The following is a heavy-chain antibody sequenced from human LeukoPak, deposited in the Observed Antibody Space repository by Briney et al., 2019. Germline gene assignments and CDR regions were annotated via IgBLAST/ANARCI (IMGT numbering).Heavy chain of an antibody. Sequence: SETLSLTCVVSAYSITSGDYWAWIRPPPGKGLEWIGSIYNSVSTSYNPSLKSRVTMSLDPSKNQFSLNLRSVTAADTAVYYCARNMSTEGWFDSWGRGTLVTVSS. CDR2: IYNSVST. J-gene: IGHJ5*01. CDR1: AYSITSGDY. CDR3: ARNMSTEGWFDS. V-gene: IGHV4-38-2*01. D-gene: IGHD5/OR15-5a*01.